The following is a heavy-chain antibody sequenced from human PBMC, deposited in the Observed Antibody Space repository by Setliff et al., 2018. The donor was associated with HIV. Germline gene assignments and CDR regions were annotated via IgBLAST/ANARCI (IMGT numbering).Heavy chain of an antibody. CDR2: VDPSGGST. D-gene: IGHD3-22*01. J-gene: IGHJ6*02. CDR3: ARDGRAVTSLMVVVSLKNGMDV. Sequence: GASVKVSCKASGYIFTSYYMHWLRQVPGQGLEWMGIVDPSGGSTHYAQKFEGRVNMTRDTSTSTFHMELSSLTSEDRAIYYCARDGRAVTSLMVVVSLKNGMDVWGQGTTVTVSS. V-gene: IGHV1-46*01. CDR1: GYIFTSYY.